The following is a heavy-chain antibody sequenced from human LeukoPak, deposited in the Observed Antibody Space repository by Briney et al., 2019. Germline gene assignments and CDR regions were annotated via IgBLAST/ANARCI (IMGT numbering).Heavy chain of an antibody. CDR3: ARSGLVVVAAFDY. CDR2: INPNSGGT. D-gene: IGHD2-15*01. V-gene: IGHV1-2*02. Sequence: ASVKVSCKASGYTFTGYYMHWVRQAPGQGLEWMGWINPNSGGTNYAQKFQGRVTMTRDTSISTAYMELSRLRSDDTAVYYCARSGLVVVAAFDYWGQGTLVTVSS. CDR1: GYTFTGYY. J-gene: IGHJ4*02.